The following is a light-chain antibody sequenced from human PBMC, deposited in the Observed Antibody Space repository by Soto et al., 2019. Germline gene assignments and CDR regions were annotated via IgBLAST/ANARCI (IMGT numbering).Light chain of an antibody. J-gene: IGKJ5*01. CDR3: QQYGNPRIT. V-gene: IGKV3-20*01. CDR1: HSVRNNY. CDR2: GAS. Sequence: ETVLTQSPGTLSLSPGERATLSCRASHSVRNNYLAWYQQKPGQAPRLLISGASSRAAGIPDRFSGSGSETDFTLTISRLEPEDFALYFCQQYGNPRITFGQGTRLEIK.